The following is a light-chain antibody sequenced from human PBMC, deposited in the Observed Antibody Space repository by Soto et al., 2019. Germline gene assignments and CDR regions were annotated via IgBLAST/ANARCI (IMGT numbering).Light chain of an antibody. CDR3: QQYSSLPHT. V-gene: IGKV3-20*01. CDR2: GIS. CDR1: QSVTNRY. J-gene: IGKJ2*01. Sequence: ESVLTQSPGTLSLSPGERATLSCRASQSVTNRYFAWYQQKPGQAPRLLIYGISSRATGIPDRFSASGSETDFTLTISRLEPEDFVVYYCQQYSSLPHTFGQGTKLEVK.